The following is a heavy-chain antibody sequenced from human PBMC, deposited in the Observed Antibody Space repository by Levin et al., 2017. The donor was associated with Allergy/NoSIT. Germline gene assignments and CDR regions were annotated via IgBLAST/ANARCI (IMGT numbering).Heavy chain of an antibody. D-gene: IGHD2-8*01. V-gene: IGHV1-18*01. Sequence: ASVKVSCKAAGYTFTFYGISWVRQAPGQGREWMGWISPYNGNTNYAQKLQGRVTMTTDTSTSTAYLELRSLRSDDTAVYYCAREMAETAADTFDIWGQGTMVTVSS. CDR2: ISPYNGNT. CDR1: GYTFTFYG. CDR3: AREMAETAADTFDI. J-gene: IGHJ3*02.